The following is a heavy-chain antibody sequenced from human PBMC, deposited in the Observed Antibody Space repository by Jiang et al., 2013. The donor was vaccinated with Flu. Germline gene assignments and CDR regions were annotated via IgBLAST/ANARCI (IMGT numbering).Heavy chain of an antibody. V-gene: IGHV4-38-2*01. CDR3: ASLEQWLISVFDC. D-gene: IGHD6-19*01. CDR2: IYHMGAP. Sequence: GYSISSGYYWGWIRQPQEGLEWIGSIYHMGAPTQPSLKSRVTISVDTSKNQXSLKLSSVTAADTAVYFCASLEQWLISVFDCWGQGTLVTVSS. J-gene: IGHJ4*02. CDR1: GYSISSGYY.